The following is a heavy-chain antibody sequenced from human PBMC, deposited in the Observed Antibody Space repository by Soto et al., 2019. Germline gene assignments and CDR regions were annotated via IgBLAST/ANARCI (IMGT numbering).Heavy chain of an antibody. CDR3: ARTPNWYYFDY. J-gene: IGHJ4*02. Sequence: QVQLVESGGGVVQPGRSLRLSCAASGFTFSSYVMHWVRQAPGKGLEWVAVISYDGSNKYYADSMKGRFTISRDNSKNTLYLQMNSLRAEDTAVYYCARTPNWYYFDYWGQGTLVTVSS. D-gene: IGHD1-1*01. CDR1: GFTFSSYV. V-gene: IGHV3-30-3*01. CDR2: ISYDGSNK.